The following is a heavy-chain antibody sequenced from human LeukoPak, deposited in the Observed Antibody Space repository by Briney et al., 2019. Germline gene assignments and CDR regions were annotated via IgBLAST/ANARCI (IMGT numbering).Heavy chain of an antibody. D-gene: IGHD3-22*01. CDR1: GGTFSSYA. CDR3: ASSGTYYYDSSGYPKYYYYYYYMDV. V-gene: IGHV1-69*13. Sequence: GASVKVSCKASGGTFSSYAISWVRQAPGQGLEWMGGIIPIFGTANYAQKFQGRVTITADESTSTAYMELSSLRSEDTAVYYCASSGTYYYDSSGYPKYYYYYYYMDVWGKGTTVTISS. J-gene: IGHJ6*03. CDR2: IIPIFGTA.